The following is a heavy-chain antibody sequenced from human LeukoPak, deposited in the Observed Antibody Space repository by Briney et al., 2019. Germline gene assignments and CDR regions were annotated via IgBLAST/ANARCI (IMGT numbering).Heavy chain of an antibody. D-gene: IGHD3-3*01. CDR2: ISSSSSYI. CDR3: ARDGGYYDFWSGYYDY. J-gene: IGHJ4*02. Sequence: GGSLRLSCAASGFTFSSYSMNWVRQAPGKGLEWVSSISSSSSYIYYADSVKGRFTISRDNAKSSLYLQMNSLRAKDTAVYYCARDGGYYDFWSGYYDYWGQGTLVTVSS. V-gene: IGHV3-21*01. CDR1: GFTFSSYS.